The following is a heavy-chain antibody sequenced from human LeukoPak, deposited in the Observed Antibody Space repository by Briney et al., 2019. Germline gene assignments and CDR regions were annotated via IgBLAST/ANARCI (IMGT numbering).Heavy chain of an antibody. CDR1: GYTFTGYY. CDR3: ARDRTTVTTGYYGMDV. Sequence: ASVKVSCKASGYTFTGYYMHWVRQAPGQGLEWMGWINPNTGVTNYSQKFQGRVTLTRDTSIITAYMELTRLRSDDTAMYYCARDRTTVTTGYYGMDVWGQGTTLTVSS. J-gene: IGHJ6*02. D-gene: IGHD4-17*01. CDR2: INPNTGVT. V-gene: IGHV1-2*02.